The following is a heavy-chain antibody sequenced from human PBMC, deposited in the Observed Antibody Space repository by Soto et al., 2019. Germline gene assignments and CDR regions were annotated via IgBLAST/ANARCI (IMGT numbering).Heavy chain of an antibody. CDR1: GFTVSGNY. CDR3: ASTRGSSYDY. Sequence: GGSLRLSCAASGFTVSGNYMSWVRQAPGKGLEWVSVIYNGGGTYYAGSVKGRFTISRDNSKNTLYLQMNSLRAEDTAVYYCASTRGSSYDYWGQGTLVTVSS. D-gene: IGHD6-6*01. J-gene: IGHJ4*02. CDR2: IYNGGGT. V-gene: IGHV3-53*01.